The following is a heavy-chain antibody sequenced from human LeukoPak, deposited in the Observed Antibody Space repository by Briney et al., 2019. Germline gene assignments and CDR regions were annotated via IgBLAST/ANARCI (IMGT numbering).Heavy chain of an antibody. D-gene: IGHD2-2*01. V-gene: IGHV2-5*02. CDR2: IYWDDDK. J-gene: IGHJ4*02. Sequence: SGPTLVNPTQTLTLTCTFSGFSLSTSGVGVGWIRQPPGKALEWLALIYWDDDKRYSPSLKSRLTITKDTSKNQVVLTMTNMDPVDTATCYCAHSPAPIVVVPASPYYFDYWGQGTLVTVSS. CDR1: GFSLSTSGVG. CDR3: AHSPAPIVVVPASPYYFDY.